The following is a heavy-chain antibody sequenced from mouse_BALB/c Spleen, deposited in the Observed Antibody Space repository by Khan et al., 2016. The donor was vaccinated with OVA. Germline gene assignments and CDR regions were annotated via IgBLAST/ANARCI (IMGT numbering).Heavy chain of an antibody. CDR1: GFAFSSYD. CDR3: ARHKATMITTSCYFDV. CDR2: ISSGGGSI. Sequence: EVELVEPGGGLVKPGGSLKLSCAASGFAFSSYDMSWVRQTPEKRLDWVAYISSGGGSIYFPDTVKGRFTISRDNAKNTLYLQMNSLKSEDTAMYYCARHKATMITTSCYFDVWGAGTTVTVSS. D-gene: IGHD2-4*01. J-gene: IGHJ1*01. V-gene: IGHV5-12-1*01.